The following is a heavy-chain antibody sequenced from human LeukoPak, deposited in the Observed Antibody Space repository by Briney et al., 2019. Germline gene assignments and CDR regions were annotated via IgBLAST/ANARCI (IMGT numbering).Heavy chain of an antibody. CDR2: IYYSGST. CDR1: GGSISSSSYY. Sequence: SETLSLTCTVSGGSISSSSYYWGWIRQPPGKGLEWIGSIYYSGSTYYNPSLKSRVTISVDTSKNQFSLKLSSVTAADTAVYDCARQASGYGDLDPWGQGTLVTVSS. J-gene: IGHJ5*02. D-gene: IGHD4-17*01. CDR3: ARQASGYGDLDP. V-gene: IGHV4-39*01.